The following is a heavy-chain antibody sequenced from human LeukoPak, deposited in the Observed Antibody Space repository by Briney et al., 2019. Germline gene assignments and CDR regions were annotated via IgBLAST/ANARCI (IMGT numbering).Heavy chain of an antibody. CDR1: GYTFTSYG. CDR3: AREGTPYYDILTGSTNWFDP. Sequence: ASVKVSCKASGYTFTSYGISWVRQAPGQGLEWMGWISAYNGNTNYAQKLQGRVTMTTDTSTSTAYMELRSLRSDDTAVYYCAREGTPYYDILTGSTNWFDPWGQGTLVTVSS. D-gene: IGHD3-9*01. CDR2: ISAYNGNT. J-gene: IGHJ5*02. V-gene: IGHV1-18*01.